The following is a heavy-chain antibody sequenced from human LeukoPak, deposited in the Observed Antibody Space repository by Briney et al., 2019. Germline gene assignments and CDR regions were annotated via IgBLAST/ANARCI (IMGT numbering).Heavy chain of an antibody. V-gene: IGHV5-51*01. CDR3: ARRNGPFYYGMDV. CDR1: GYTFTNYW. CDR2: IYPGDSDT. J-gene: IGHJ6*02. Sequence: GESLKISCKGSGYTFTNYWIGWVRQMPGKGLEWMGVIYPGDSDTRYSPSFQGQVTISADKSISTAYLQWSSLKASDTAMYYCARRNGPFYYGMDVWGQGTTVTVSS.